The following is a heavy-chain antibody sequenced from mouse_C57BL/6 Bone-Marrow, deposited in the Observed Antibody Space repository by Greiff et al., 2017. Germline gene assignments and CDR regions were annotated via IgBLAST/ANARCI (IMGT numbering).Heavy chain of an antibody. CDR1: GYTFTSYW. D-gene: IGHD2-3*01. Sequence: QVQLQQSGAELAKPGASVKLSCKASGYTFTSYWMHWVKQRPGQGLEWIGYINPSSGYTKYNQKFKDKAKLTADKSSSTVYMQLSSLTYEDSAVYYCAKRWLLRYFDVWCTGTTVTVSS. J-gene: IGHJ1*03. CDR3: AKRWLLRYFDV. CDR2: INPSSGYT. V-gene: IGHV1-7*01.